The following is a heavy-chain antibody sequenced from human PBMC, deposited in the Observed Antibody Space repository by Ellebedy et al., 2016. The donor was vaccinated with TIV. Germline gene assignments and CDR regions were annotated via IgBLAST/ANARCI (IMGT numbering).Heavy chain of an antibody. J-gene: IGHJ2*01. Sequence: SETLSLXXSVSGGSLTTYYWSWIRQVPAKGLEWIGYVYHSGSTNYNPSLNSRVTISVDTSKNQFSLKLTSATAADTAMFYCARGRGYCTSTTCRHWYFDLWGRGTLVTVSS. D-gene: IGHD2-2*01. CDR1: GGSLTTYY. V-gene: IGHV4-59*01. CDR3: ARGRGYCTSTTCRHWYFDL. CDR2: VYHSGST.